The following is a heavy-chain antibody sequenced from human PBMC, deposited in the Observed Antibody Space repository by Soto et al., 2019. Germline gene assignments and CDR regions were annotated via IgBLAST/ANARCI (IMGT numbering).Heavy chain of an antibody. CDR3: ARDGAVQEVTTYYYGMDV. D-gene: IGHD3-3*01. CDR1: GHIFTRDY. CDR2: INPSSGNT. J-gene: IGHJ6*02. V-gene: IGHV1-46*01. Sequence: VQLVQSGAEVRKPGASVKISCKASGHIFTRDYIHWVRQAPGQGLEWMGIINPSSGNTTYAQKYQGRVNLTRDTSTNTVYMEVRSLRSEDTAVYYCARDGAVQEVTTYYYGMDVWGQGTTVNVSS.